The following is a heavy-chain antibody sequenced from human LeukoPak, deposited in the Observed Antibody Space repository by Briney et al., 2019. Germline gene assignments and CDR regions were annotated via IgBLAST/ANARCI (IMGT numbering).Heavy chain of an antibody. J-gene: IGHJ4*02. CDR3: ARRLGDDYSNDYYFDY. D-gene: IGHD4-11*01. CDR2: IYPGDSDT. V-gene: IGHV5-51*01. CDR1: GYSFTSYW. Sequence: KYGESLKISCKGSGYSFTSYWIGWVRQMPGKGLEWMGIIYPGDSDTRYSPSFQGQVTISADKSISTAYLQWSSLKASDTAMYYCARRLGDDYSNDYYFDYWGQGTLVTVSS.